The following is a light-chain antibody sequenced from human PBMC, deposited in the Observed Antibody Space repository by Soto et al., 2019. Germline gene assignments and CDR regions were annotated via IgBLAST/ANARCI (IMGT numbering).Light chain of an antibody. V-gene: IGKV1-9*01. Sequence: DIRVTQYASFLCASAEDRVNIPCRARHKIXSYFIWYELKPGKAPTFLXALASTLQGGCPSRFSGSGSVTEFPLTISSRHSYYFASYYFQQHKEDTRTFGRGTRLDIK. CDR1: HKIXSY. CDR3: QQHKEDTRT. J-gene: IGKJ5*01. CDR2: LAS.